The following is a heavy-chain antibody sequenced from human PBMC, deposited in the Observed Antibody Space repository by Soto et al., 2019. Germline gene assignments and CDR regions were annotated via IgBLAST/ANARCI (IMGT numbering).Heavy chain of an antibody. CDR2: IYYSGST. J-gene: IGHJ4*02. CDR3: AREEVGLYDLY. D-gene: IGHD1-26*01. Sequence: QLQLQESGPGLVKPSETLSLTCTVSGGSISSSSYYWGWIRQPPGKGLEWIGSIYYSGSTYYNPSLKSRVTISGDPSKNQFSLKLSSVTAADTAVYYCAREEVGLYDLYWGQGTLVTVSS. V-gene: IGHV4-39*02. CDR1: GGSISSSSYY.